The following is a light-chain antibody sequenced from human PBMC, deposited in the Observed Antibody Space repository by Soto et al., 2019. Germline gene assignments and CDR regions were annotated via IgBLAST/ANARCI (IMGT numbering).Light chain of an antibody. J-gene: IGLJ3*02. V-gene: IGLV2-8*01. CDR3: TSYVGSNIWV. CDR1: SSDVGADKY. Sequence: QSALTQPPSASGSPGQTVTISCTGTSSDVGADKYVSWYQQYPGKAPKLMIYEVSKRPSGVPDRFSGSKSGNTASLTVSGLQAEDDADYYCTSYVGSNIWVFGGGTKLTVL. CDR2: EVS.